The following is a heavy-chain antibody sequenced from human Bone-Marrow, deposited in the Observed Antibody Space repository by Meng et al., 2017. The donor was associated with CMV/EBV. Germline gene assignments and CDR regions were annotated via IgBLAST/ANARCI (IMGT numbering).Heavy chain of an antibody. CDR1: GFTFSSYW. Sequence: LSLTCAASGFTFSSYWMTWVRQAPGKGLEWVAKIKQDGSEKNYVDSVKGRFAISRDNAKNSLYLQMNSLRAEDTAVYYCARDRGFSYGFSPWGLGTLVTVSS. CDR2: IKQDGSEK. V-gene: IGHV3-7*01. CDR3: ARDRGFSYGFSP. J-gene: IGHJ5*02. D-gene: IGHD5-18*01.